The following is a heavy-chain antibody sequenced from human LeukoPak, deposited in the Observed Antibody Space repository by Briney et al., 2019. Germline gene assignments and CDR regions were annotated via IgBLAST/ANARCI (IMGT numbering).Heavy chain of an antibody. Sequence: PSETLSLTCTVSGVSISSYYWSWIRQPPGKGLEWIGYIYYSGSTNYNPSLKSRVTISVDTSKNQFSLKLSSVTAADTAVYYCARYYYDSSGYSTDLDYWGQGTLVTVSS. J-gene: IGHJ4*02. CDR3: ARYYYDSSGYSTDLDY. D-gene: IGHD3-22*01. CDR1: GVSISSYY. V-gene: IGHV4-59*08. CDR2: IYYSGST.